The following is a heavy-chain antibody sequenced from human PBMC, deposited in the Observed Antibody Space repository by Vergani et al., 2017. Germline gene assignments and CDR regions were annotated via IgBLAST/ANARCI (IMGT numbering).Heavy chain of an antibody. CDR2: TCYDGNNK. Sequence: QVQLVESGGGVVQPGRSLRLSCAASGFTFNQYGMHWVRQAPGKGLEWVAVTCYDGNNKQYADSVKGRFTISRDNSKSTMYLQMNSLRDEDTGVYYCARDWRLLYNRFDPWGQGTLVTVSS. J-gene: IGHJ5*02. CDR3: ARDWRLLYNRFDP. CDR1: GFTFNQYG. V-gene: IGHV3-33*01. D-gene: IGHD1-14*01.